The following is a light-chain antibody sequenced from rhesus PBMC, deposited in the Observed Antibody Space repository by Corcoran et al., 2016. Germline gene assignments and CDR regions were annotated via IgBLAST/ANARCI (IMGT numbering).Light chain of an antibody. CDR3: QHSYGTPFT. CDR2: KAS. CDR1: ENVNNY. J-gene: IGKJ3*01. Sequence: DIQMTQSPSSLSASVGDRVTITCRASENVNNYLHWYQQKPGKAPKLLIYKASTLQSGVPSRFNGNGSGTAFTLTISNLQPEDFATYYCQHSYGTPFTFGPGTKLDIK. V-gene: IGKV1-74*01.